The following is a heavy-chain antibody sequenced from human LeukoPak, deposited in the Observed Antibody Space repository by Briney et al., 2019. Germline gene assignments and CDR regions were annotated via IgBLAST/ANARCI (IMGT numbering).Heavy chain of an antibody. CDR2: IVVVSGNT. J-gene: IGHJ4*02. Sequence: ASVKVSCKASGFTFTSSAVQWVRQARGQRLEWIGWIVVVSGNTNYAQKFQERVTITRDMSTSTAYMELSSLRSEDTAVYYCAAEPFGTYYGFDYWGQGTLVTV. CDR1: GFTFTSSA. D-gene: IGHD1-26*01. CDR3: AAEPFGTYYGFDY. V-gene: IGHV1-58*01.